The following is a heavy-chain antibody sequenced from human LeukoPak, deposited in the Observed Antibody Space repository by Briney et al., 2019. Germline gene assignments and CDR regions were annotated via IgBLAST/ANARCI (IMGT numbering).Heavy chain of an antibody. CDR2: ISGSGGST. CDR3: AKARHCSSTSCPSDY. J-gene: IGHJ4*02. V-gene: IGHV3-23*01. Sequence: GGSLRLSCAASGFTFSDHYMSWIRQAPGKGLEWVSAISGSGGSTYYADSVKGRFTISRDNSKNTLYLQMNSLRAEDTAVYYCAKARHCSSTSCPSDYWGQGTLVTVSS. D-gene: IGHD2-2*01. CDR1: GFTFSDHY.